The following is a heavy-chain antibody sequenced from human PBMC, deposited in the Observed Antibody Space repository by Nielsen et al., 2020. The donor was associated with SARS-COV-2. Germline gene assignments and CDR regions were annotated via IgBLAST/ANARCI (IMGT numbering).Heavy chain of an antibody. V-gene: IGHV1-2*06. J-gene: IGHJ4*02. CDR2: INPNSGGT. CDR3: ARGRGIAVAGNDY. CDR1: GYTFTGYY. Sequence: ASVKVSCKASGYTFTGYYMHWVRQAPGQGLEWMGRINPNSGGTNYAQKFQGRVTMTRNTSISTAYMELSSLRSEDTAVYYCARGRGIAVAGNDYWGQGTLVTVSS. D-gene: IGHD6-19*01.